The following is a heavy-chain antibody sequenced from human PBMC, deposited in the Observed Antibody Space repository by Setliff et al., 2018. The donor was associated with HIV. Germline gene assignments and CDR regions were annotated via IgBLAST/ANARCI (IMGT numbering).Heavy chain of an antibody. CDR1: GGSFTSFA. CDR2: IMSILRIA. CDR3: ARARRDSYDRGRRNHYYIDV. V-gene: IGHV1-69*10. J-gene: IGHJ6*03. D-gene: IGHD3-22*01. Sequence: ASVKVSCKASGGSFTSFAISWVRQAPGQGLEWMGGIMSILRIANYAQKFQGRVTITADKSTRTAYMELNNLKFEDTAVYYCARARRDSYDRGRRNHYYIDVWGKGTTVTVSS.